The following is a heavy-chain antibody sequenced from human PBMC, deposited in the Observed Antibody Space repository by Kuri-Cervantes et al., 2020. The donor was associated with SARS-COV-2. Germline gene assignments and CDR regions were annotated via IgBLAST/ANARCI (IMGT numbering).Heavy chain of an antibody. CDR2: ISGGGGST. J-gene: IGHJ4*02. CDR1: GFTFSSYA. D-gene: IGHD1-1*01. CDR3: VRDGDHWNFDY. V-gene: IGHV3-23*01. Sequence: GESLKISCAASGFTFSSYAMSWVRQAPGKGLEWVSAISGGGGSTYYADSVKGRFTISSDNAKDMLFLQMNSLRAEDTAVYYCVRDGDHWNFDYWGQGTLVTVSS.